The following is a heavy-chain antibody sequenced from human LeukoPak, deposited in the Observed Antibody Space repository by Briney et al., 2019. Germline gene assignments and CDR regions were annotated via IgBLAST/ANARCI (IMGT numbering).Heavy chain of an antibody. D-gene: IGHD2-21*01. CDR2: ISNSGST. CDR1: GGPITSHY. Sequence: SETLSLTCTVSGGPITSHYWTWIRQSPVKGLEWIGDISNSGSTSYNPSLKSRVTIAIDTSKSQFSLKLSSVTAADTAVYYCARVSGGDYFDYWGQGTLVTVSS. J-gene: IGHJ4*02. CDR3: ARVSGGDYFDY. V-gene: IGHV4-59*11.